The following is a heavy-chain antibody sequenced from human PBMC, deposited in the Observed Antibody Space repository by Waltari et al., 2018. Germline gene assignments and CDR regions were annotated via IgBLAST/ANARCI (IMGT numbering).Heavy chain of an antibody. CDR1: GGSISSGGYY. CDR2: IYHSGST. V-gene: IGHV4-31*03. J-gene: IGHJ4*02. D-gene: IGHD2-21*02. CDR3: ARGPYCGGDCYYYFDY. Sequence: QVQLQESGPGLVKPSQTLSLTCTVSGGSISSGGYYWSWIRQHPGKGLEWIGYIYHSGSTYYNPSLKSRVTRSVDRSKNQFSLKLSSVTAADTAVYYCARGPYCGGDCYYYFDYWGQGTLVTVSS.